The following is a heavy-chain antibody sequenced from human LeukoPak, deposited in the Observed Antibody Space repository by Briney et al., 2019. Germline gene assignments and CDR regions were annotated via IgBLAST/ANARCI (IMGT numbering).Heavy chain of an antibody. D-gene: IGHD3-22*01. CDR1: GYTFTSYG. CDR2: ISAYNGNT. V-gene: IGHV1-18*01. CDR3: ARDSPPYYDSSGYYDY. J-gene: IGHJ4*02. Sequence: ASVKVSCKASGYTFTSYGISWVRQAPGQGLEWMGWISAYNGNTNYAQKLQGRVTMTTDTSTSTAYMELRSLRSDDTAVYYCARDSPPYYDSSGYYDYWGQGTLVTVSS.